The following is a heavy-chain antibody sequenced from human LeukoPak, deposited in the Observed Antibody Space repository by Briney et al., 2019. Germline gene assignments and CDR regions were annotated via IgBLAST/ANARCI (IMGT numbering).Heavy chain of an antibody. Sequence: TGGSLRLSCAASGFTFSTYAMTWVRQAPGKGLEWVSGISGSGENTLYADSVKGRFTISRDNAKNSLYLQMNSLRVEDTAVYYCARDRCSSTSCFYDYWGQGTLVTVSS. J-gene: IGHJ4*02. D-gene: IGHD2-2*01. CDR3: ARDRCSSTSCFYDY. V-gene: IGHV3-23*01. CDR2: ISGSGENT. CDR1: GFTFSTYA.